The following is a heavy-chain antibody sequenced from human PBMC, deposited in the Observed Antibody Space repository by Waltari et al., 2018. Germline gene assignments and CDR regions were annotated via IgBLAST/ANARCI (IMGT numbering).Heavy chain of an antibody. CDR3: ARGQWEKPADS. V-gene: IGHV1-2*06. Sequence: QVQLVQSGAEVKKPGASVKVSCKTSGYSFGDHYMHWVRQAPGQRLEWMGRINPNSGATKYPQKFQGRVAMTWNTSITTAYMEMSSLRSADTAFYFCARGQWEKPADSWGQGTLVTVSS. CDR1: GYSFGDHY. J-gene: IGHJ4*02. D-gene: IGHD1-26*01. CDR2: INPNSGAT.